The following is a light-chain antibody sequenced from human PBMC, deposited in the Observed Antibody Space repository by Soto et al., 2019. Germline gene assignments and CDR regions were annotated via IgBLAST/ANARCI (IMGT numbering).Light chain of an antibody. Sequence: SELTQPPSVSAAPGQKVTSSCSGSSSNIGGNSVSFYQQLPGTAPKLLIYDDNKRPSGIPDRFSGSKSGTSATLGITGFQTGDEADYYCGSWDSSLSAYVFGTGTKVTVL. V-gene: IGLV1-51*01. CDR2: DDN. J-gene: IGLJ1*01. CDR1: SSNIGGNS. CDR3: GSWDSSLSAYV.